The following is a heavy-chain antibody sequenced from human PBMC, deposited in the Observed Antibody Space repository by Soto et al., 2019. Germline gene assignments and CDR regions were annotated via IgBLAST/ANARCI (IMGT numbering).Heavy chain of an antibody. V-gene: IGHV3-23*01. CDR1: GFTFSSYA. J-gene: IGHJ3*02. CDR2: ISGSGGST. CDR3: AKDYARPRGLGGGYPGCAFDI. D-gene: IGHD2-8*01. Sequence: GGSLRLSCAASGFTFSSYAMSWVRQAPGKGLEWVSAISGSGGSTYYADSVKGRFTISRDNSKNTLYLQMNSLRAEDTAVYYCAKDYARPRGLGGGYPGCAFDIWGQGTMVTVSS.